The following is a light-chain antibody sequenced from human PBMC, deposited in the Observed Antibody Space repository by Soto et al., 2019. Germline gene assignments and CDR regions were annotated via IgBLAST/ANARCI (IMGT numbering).Light chain of an antibody. V-gene: IGKV3-20*01. CDR1: QSVSSNF. J-gene: IGKJ1*01. CDR3: QKYGSSPRT. CDR2: GAS. Sequence: EIVLTQSPGTLSLSPGERATLSCRASQSVSSNFLAWYQQKPGQAPRLLIYGASNRATGFPDRFSGSGSGTDFTLTITRLETEDFEVYFCQKYGSSPRTLGQGTKVDIK.